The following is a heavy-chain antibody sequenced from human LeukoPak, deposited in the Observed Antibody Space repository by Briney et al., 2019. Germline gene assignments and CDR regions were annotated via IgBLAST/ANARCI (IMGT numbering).Heavy chain of an antibody. D-gene: IGHD3-10*01. J-gene: IGHJ4*02. V-gene: IGHV3-23*01. Sequence: GGSLRLSCTASGFTFGDYAMSWVRQAPGKGLEWVSTISGGGSTYYADSVKGRFTISRDNSKNTLFMQMNSLRVEDTAVYYCANKWASGIDYWGQGTLVAVSS. CDR1: GFTFGDYA. CDR2: ISGGGST. CDR3: ANKWASGIDY.